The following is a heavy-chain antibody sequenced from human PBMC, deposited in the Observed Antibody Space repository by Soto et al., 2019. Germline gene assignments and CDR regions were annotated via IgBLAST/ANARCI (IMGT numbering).Heavy chain of an antibody. CDR2: ISAHNGNT. Sequence: QVHLVQSGAEVKKPGASVKVSCKGSGYAFTTYGIPWVRQAPGQGLEWMGWISAHNGNTNYAQKLQGRVTVTRDTSTSTAYMELRSLRSADTAVDYGARGRYGDYWGQGALVTVSS. CDR3: ARGRYGDY. V-gene: IGHV1-18*01. D-gene: IGHD1-1*01. J-gene: IGHJ4*02. CDR1: GYAFTTYG.